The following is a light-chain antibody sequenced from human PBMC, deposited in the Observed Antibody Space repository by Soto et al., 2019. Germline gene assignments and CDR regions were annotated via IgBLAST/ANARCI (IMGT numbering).Light chain of an antibody. V-gene: IGLV1-51*01. J-gene: IGLJ1*01. Sequence: QSVLTQPHAVSASPGQKVTISCSGISSNIGGNSVSWYQQLPGTAPKLLIYDDNKRPSGIPDRFSGSKSGTSATLGITAFQTGAEADYYCGSWDSSLSAYVFGNGTKVTVL. CDR2: DDN. CDR1: SSNIGGNS. CDR3: GSWDSSLSAYV.